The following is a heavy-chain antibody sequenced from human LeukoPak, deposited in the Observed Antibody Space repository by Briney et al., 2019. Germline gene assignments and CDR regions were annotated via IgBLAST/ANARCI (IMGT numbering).Heavy chain of an antibody. CDR2: IKQDGSEK. CDR3: ARHSPLWGY. J-gene: IGHJ4*02. D-gene: IGHD7-27*01. Sequence: GGSLRLSCAASGFTFDTYWMTWVRQAPGKWLEWVASIKQDGSEKYYVDSVKGRFTISRDNAKSSLYLQMNSLRAEDTALYHCARHSPLWGYWGQGTLVTVSS. V-gene: IGHV3-7*04. CDR1: GFTFDTYW.